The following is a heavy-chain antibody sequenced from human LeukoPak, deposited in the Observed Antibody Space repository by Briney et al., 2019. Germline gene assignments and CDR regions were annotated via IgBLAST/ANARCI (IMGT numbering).Heavy chain of an antibody. Sequence: GGSLRLSCAASGFTFSNYYMSWIRQAPGKGLEWVSYISGSGDTNYAGSVMGRFTISRDNAKNSLYLQMNSLRAEDTAVYYCARDQGDNYDSSGYYPYWGQGTLVSVSS. J-gene: IGHJ4*02. V-gene: IGHV3-11*06. CDR2: ISGSGDT. CDR1: GFTFSNYY. CDR3: ARDQGDNYDSSGYYPY. D-gene: IGHD3-22*01.